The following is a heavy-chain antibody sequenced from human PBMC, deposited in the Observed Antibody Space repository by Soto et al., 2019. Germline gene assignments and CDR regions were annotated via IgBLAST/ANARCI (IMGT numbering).Heavy chain of an antibody. Sequence: SLRLSCAASGFTFSSYGMHWVRQAPGKGLEWVAVIWYDGSNKYYADSVKGRFTISRDNSKNTLYLQMNSLRAEDTAVYYCAKYRDADAEYFQHWGQGTLVTVSS. D-gene: IGHD4-4*01. V-gene: IGHV3-33*06. CDR1: GFTFSSYG. J-gene: IGHJ1*01. CDR2: IWYDGSNK. CDR3: AKYRDADAEYFQH.